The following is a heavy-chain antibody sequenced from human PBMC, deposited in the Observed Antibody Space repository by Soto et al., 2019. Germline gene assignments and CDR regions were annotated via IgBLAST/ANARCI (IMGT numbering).Heavy chain of an antibody. CDR3: ARDLAAGDR. J-gene: IGHJ5*02. CDR1: GYTFTHYY. CDR2: INPASGST. Sequence: QVQLVQSGAEVKKPGASVKLSCRTSGYTFTHYYIHWVRQAPGQGLEWLAIINPASGSTNYAQDFQGRVTLTMDTSTTTLYMELSGLRAEDTAIFYCARDLAAGDRGGQGTLVTVSS. V-gene: IGHV1-46*01. D-gene: IGHD6-13*01.